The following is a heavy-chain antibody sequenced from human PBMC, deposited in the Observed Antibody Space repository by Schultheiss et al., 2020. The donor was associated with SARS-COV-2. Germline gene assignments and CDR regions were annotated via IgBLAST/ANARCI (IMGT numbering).Heavy chain of an antibody. CDR3: ARDLGLRDYGLDV. D-gene: IGHD3-16*01. Sequence: SETLSLTCAVSGGSISSGGYYWSWIRQPPGKGLEWIGEINHSGSTNYNPSLKSRVTISVDTSKNQFSLKLSSVTAADTAVYYCARDLGLRDYGLDVWGQGTTVTVSS. J-gene: IGHJ6*02. CDR1: GGSISSGGYY. V-gene: IGHV4-34*01. CDR2: INHSGST.